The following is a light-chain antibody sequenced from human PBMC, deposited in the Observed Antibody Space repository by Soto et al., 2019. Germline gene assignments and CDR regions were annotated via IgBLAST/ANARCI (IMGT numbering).Light chain of an antibody. Sequence: QSELTQPPSASGTPGQRVTISCSGDSSNIGSNYVYWYQQLPGTAPKLLIYRNNQRPSGVPDRFSGSKSDTSASLAISGLRSEDEADYYCSTWPASPNGPVIFGGGTQLTVL. CDR2: RNN. CDR3: STWPASPNGPVI. J-gene: IGLJ2*01. V-gene: IGLV1-47*01. CDR1: SSNIGSNY.